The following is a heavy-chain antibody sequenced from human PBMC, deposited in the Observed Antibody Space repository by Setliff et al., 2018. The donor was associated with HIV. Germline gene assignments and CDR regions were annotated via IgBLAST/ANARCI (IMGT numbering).Heavy chain of an antibody. CDR1: GGSISSISYY. V-gene: IGHV4-39*07. D-gene: IGHD3-10*01. J-gene: IGHJ4*02. CDR3: ARDDTLLWFGEPKSDDY. Sequence: KTSETLSLTCTVSGGSISSISYYWGWIRQPPGKGLEWIGSIYYSGSTYYNPSLKSRVTISVDTSKNQFSLKLSSVTAADTAVYYCARDDTLLWFGEPKSDDYWGQGTLVTVSS. CDR2: IYYSGST.